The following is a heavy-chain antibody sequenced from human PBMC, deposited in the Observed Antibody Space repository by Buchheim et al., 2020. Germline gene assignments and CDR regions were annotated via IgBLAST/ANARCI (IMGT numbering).Heavy chain of an antibody. CDR3: ARPYPYASGTYGGAFDI. J-gene: IGHJ3*02. Sequence: EVQLVESGGGLVQPGGSLRLSCAASGFTFSVYEMNWVRQAPGKGLEWLSFISSSGNTIYYADSVKGRFTISRVNAKNSLYLQMNSLRAEDTAVYYCARPYPYASGTYGGAFDIWGQGT. D-gene: IGHD4-23*01. V-gene: IGHV3-48*03. CDR1: GFTFSVYE. CDR2: ISSSGNTI.